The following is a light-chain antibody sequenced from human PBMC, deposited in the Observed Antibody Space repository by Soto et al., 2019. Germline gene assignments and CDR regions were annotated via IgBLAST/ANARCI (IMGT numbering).Light chain of an antibody. CDR2: AAS. CDR1: QAVSTW. V-gene: IGKV1-12*01. CDR3: QQSNSFPRT. Sequence: DIQMTQSPSFVSASVGDTVTITCRASQAVSTWLAWYQQKPGDAPKLLIYAASTLQSGVPSRFSGSGSGTDFTLTIHNLQPEDFATYYCQQSNSFPRTFGGGTKVEVK. J-gene: IGKJ4*01.